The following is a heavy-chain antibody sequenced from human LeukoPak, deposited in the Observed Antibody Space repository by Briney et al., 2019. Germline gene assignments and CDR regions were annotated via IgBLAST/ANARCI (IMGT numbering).Heavy chain of an antibody. D-gene: IGHD5-18*01. V-gene: IGHV3-7*01. CDR1: GFTFSSYW. Sequence: VQPGGSLRLSCAASGFTFSSYWMSWVRPAPGKGLEWVANIKQDGSEKYYVDSVKGRFTISRDNAKNSLYLQMNSLRAEDTAVYYCARDRGIQLWSKPFDYWGQGTLVTVSS. CDR3: ARDRGIQLWSKPFDY. J-gene: IGHJ4*02. CDR2: IKQDGSEK.